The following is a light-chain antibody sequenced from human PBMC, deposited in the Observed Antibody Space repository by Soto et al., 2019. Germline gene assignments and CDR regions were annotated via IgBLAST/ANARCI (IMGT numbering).Light chain of an antibody. CDR2: QVS. J-gene: IGLJ1*01. CDR3: LSHTASSTFV. CDR1: SSDIGGYNS. Sequence: QSVLTQPASASGSPGESITISCTGTSSDIGGYNSVSWYQHHPGNAPKLIVFQVSFRPSAVSDRFSGSKSDNTASLNISGLQTEDEAQYYCLSHTASSTFVFGTGTKVTVL. V-gene: IGLV2-14*01.